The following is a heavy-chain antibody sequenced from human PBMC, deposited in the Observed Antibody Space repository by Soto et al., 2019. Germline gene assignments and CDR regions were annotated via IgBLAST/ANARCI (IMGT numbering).Heavy chain of an antibody. V-gene: IGHV1-18*01. CDR2: ISTYNGDT. CDR3: ARDLYSSSWYVRAFDM. D-gene: IGHD6-13*01. CDR1: GYTFSTSG. J-gene: IGHJ3*02. Sequence: ASVKVSCKASGYTFSTSGMSWLRQAPGQGLEWMGWISTYNGDTNDAQKFQGRVTMTRDMSTSTVYMELSSLRSEDTAVYYCARDLYSSSWYVRAFDMWGQGTMVTVSS.